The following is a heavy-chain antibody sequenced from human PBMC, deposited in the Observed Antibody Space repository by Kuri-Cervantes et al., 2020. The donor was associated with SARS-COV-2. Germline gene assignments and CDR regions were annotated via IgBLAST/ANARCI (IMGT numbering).Heavy chain of an antibody. J-gene: IGHJ4*02. D-gene: IGHD3-16*02. CDR1: GGSFSGYY. CDR3: ARRAPGAYDCVWGSYRPTTYDY. V-gene: IGHV4-34*01. Sequence: SETLSLTCAVYGGSFSGYYWSWIRQPPGKGLEWIGEINHSGSTYYNPSLKSRVTISVDTSKNQFSLKLSSVTAADTAVYYCARRAPGAYDCVWGSYRPTTYDYWGQGTLVTVSS. CDR2: INHSGST.